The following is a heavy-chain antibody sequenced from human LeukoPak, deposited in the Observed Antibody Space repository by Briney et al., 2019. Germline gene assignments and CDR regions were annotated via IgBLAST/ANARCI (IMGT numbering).Heavy chain of an antibody. Sequence: QSGGSLRHSCAASGITFTNAWLTWVRQAPGKGLEWVANIKKDGSEKYFVDSVKGRFTISRDNAKNSLYLQMNSLRAEDTAVYYCAREPQYCSSSSCYARFDHWGQGTLVTVSS. CDR3: AREPQYCSSSSCYARFDH. D-gene: IGHD2-2*01. CDR1: GITFTNAW. J-gene: IGHJ4*02. V-gene: IGHV3-7*01. CDR2: IKKDGSEK.